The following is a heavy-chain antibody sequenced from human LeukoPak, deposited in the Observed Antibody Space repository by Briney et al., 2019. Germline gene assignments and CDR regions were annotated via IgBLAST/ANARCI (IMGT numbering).Heavy chain of an antibody. CDR1: GYTFTGYH. CDR3: ARDPRDTAMGEYGMDV. J-gene: IGHJ6*02. V-gene: IGHV1-46*01. D-gene: IGHD5-18*01. CDR2: INPSGGST. Sequence: PLASVKVSCKASGYTFTGYHIHWVRQAPGQGLEWMGIINPSGGSTSYAQKFQGRVTMTRDTSTSTVYMELSSLRSEDTAVYYCARDPRDTAMGEYGMDVWGQGTTVTVSS.